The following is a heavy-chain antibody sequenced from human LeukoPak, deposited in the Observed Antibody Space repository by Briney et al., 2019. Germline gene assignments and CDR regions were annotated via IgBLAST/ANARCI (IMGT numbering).Heavy chain of an antibody. CDR2: ISAYNGNT. D-gene: IGHD1-26*01. CDR3: ARGLSYSWDWYFDL. CDR1: GGTFSSYA. V-gene: IGHV1-18*01. J-gene: IGHJ2*01. Sequence: GASVKVSCKASGGTFSSYAISWVRQAPGQGLEWMGWISAYNGNTNYAQKLQGRVTMTTDTSTSTAYMELRSLRSDDTAVYYCARGLSYSWDWYFDLWGRGTLVTVSS.